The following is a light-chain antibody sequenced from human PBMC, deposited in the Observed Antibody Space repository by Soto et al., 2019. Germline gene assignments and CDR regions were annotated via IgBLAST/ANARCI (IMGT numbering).Light chain of an antibody. V-gene: IGKV1-9*01. Sequence: QLXQSPSSLSASVGDRVTITCRASQGISSYLAWYKQKPGKAPKLLIFAASTLQSGVSSRFSGSRSGTDFILTFSSLQPEDFATYYCQQLHSYPLTFGGGTKVDIK. CDR1: QGISSY. J-gene: IGKJ4*01. CDR3: QQLHSYPLT. CDR2: AAS.